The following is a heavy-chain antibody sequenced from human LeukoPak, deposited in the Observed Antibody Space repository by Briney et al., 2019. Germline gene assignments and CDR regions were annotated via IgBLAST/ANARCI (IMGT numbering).Heavy chain of an antibody. CDR1: GYTFTSYY. J-gene: IGHJ4*02. Sequence: ASVKVSCKASGYTFTSYYMHWVRQAPGQGLEWMGWINPNSGGTNYAQKFQGRVTMTRDTSISTAYMELSRLRSDDTAVYYCARVYEDDYGDFFDYWGQGTLVTVSS. V-gene: IGHV1-2*02. CDR3: ARVYEDDYGDFFDY. CDR2: INPNSGGT. D-gene: IGHD4-17*01.